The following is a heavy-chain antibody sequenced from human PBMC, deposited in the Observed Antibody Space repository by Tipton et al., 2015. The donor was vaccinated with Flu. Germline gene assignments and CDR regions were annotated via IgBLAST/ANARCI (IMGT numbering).Heavy chain of an antibody. J-gene: IGHJ4*02. CDR3: ARLTSWYYDF. CDR1: GGSFSGYY. V-gene: IGHV4-34*01. Sequence: TLSLTCAVYGGSFSGYYWSWIRQPPGKGLEWIGEINHSGSTYYNPSLKSRVTISVDTSKNQFSLKLSSVTAADTAVYYCARLTSWYYDFWGQGTLVTVSS. D-gene: IGHD3-3*01. CDR2: INHSGST.